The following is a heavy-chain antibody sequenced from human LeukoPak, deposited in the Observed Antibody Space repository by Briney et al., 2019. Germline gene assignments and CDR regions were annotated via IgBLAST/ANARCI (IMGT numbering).Heavy chain of an antibody. D-gene: IGHD3-9*01. J-gene: IGHJ4*02. CDR2: IDPSDSYT. CDR3: AIGYDILTGSFDY. CDR1: GYSFTSYW. Sequence: GESLKISCKGSGYSFTSYWISWVRQMLGKGLEWMGRIDPSDSYTNYSPSFQGHVTISADKSISTAYLQWSSLKASDTAMYYCAIGYDILTGSFDYWGQGTLVTVSS. V-gene: IGHV5-10-1*01.